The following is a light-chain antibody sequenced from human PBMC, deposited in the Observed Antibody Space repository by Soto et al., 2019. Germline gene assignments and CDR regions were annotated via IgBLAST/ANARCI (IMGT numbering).Light chain of an antibody. CDR3: SSYTSSITVV. V-gene: IGLV2-14*01. CDR1: SSDVGGYNY. CDR2: EVS. Sequence: QSVLTQPASVSGSPGQSITISCTGTSSDVGGYNYVSWYQQHPGKAPKLMIYEVSNRPSGVSNRFSGSKSGNTASLTISGLQTEDEADYYCSSYTSSITVVFGGGTK. J-gene: IGLJ2*01.